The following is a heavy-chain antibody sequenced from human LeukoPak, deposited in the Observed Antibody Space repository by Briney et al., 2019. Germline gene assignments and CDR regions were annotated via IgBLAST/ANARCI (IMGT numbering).Heavy chain of an antibody. Sequence: GGSLRLSCAASGFTFSSYAMHWVRQAPGKGLEYVSAITGNGGSTFYANSVKGRFTISRDNSKNTLYLQMGSLRVEDMAVYYCARGDVMVVAATLNYWGQGTLVTVSS. D-gene: IGHD2-15*01. J-gene: IGHJ4*02. CDR3: ARGDVMVVAATLNY. V-gene: IGHV3-64*01. CDR1: GFTFSSYA. CDR2: ITGNGGST.